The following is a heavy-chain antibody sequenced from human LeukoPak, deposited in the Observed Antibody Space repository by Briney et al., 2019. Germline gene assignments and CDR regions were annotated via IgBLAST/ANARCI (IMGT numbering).Heavy chain of an antibody. CDR1: GYTFTSYY. CDR3: ARVGGYDYGDYWFDY. D-gene: IGHD4-17*01. Sequence: ASVNVSCKASGYTFTSYYMHWVRQAPGQGLEWMGLINPSGGSTSYAQKFQGRVTMTRDTSTSTVYMELSSLRSEDTAVYYCARVGGYDYGDYWFDYWGQGTLVTVSS. CDR2: INPSGGST. J-gene: IGHJ4*02. V-gene: IGHV1-46*01.